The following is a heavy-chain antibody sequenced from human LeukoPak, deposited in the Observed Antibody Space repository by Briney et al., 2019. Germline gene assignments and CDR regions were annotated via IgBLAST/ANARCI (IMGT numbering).Heavy chain of an antibody. J-gene: IGHJ4*02. CDR1: GYTFTGYY. D-gene: IGHD3-3*01. Sequence: GASVKVSCKASGYTFTGYYMHWVRQAPGQGLEWMGWINPNSGGTNCAQKFQGRVTMTRDTSISTAYMELSRLRSDDTAVYYCARSWYYDFWSGPSAYYFDYWGQGTLVTVSS. CDR3: ARSWYYDFWSGPSAYYFDY. V-gene: IGHV1-2*02. CDR2: INPNSGGT.